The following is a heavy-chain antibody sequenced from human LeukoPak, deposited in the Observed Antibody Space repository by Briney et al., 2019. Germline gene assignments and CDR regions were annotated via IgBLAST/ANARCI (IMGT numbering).Heavy chain of an antibody. V-gene: IGHV3-23*01. CDR3: AKAVVTVTPRGFDY. CDR2: ISGSGGNT. D-gene: IGHD4-17*01. Sequence: SGGSLRLSCAASGFTFYNYAMTWIRQAPGKGLQWVSSISGSGGNTYYADSVKGRFTISRDNPKKSVHLQMNSLRAEDTAVYYCAKAVVTVTPRGFDYWGQGTLVTVSS. J-gene: IGHJ4*02. CDR1: GFTFYNYA.